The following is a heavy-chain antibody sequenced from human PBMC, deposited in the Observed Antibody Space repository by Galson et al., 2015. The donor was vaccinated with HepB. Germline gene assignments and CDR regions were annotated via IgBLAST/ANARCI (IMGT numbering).Heavy chain of an antibody. Sequence: SLRLSCAASGFTFSSYAMHWVRQAPGKGLEWVAVISYDGSNKYYADSVKGRFTISRDNSKNTLYLQMNSLRAEDTAVYYCARDDWRDIAVAGTFGYWGQGTLVTVSS. V-gene: IGHV3-30*04. J-gene: IGHJ4*02. D-gene: IGHD6-19*01. CDR1: GFTFSSYA. CDR3: ARDDWRDIAVAGTFGY. CDR2: ISYDGSNK.